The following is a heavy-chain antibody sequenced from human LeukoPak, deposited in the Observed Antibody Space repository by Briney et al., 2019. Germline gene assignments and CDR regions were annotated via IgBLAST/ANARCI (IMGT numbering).Heavy chain of an antibody. V-gene: IGHV4-59*08. J-gene: IGHJ2*01. CDR2: IYYSGST. Sequence: PSETLSLTCTVSGGSISSYYWSWIRQPPGKGLEWIGYIYYSGSTNYNPSLKSRVTISVDTSKNQFSLKLSSVTAADTAVYYCARHPTDIVVVVAATHPDWYFDLWGRGTLVTVSS. CDR1: GGSISSYY. D-gene: IGHD2-15*01. CDR3: ARHPTDIVVVVAATHPDWYFDL.